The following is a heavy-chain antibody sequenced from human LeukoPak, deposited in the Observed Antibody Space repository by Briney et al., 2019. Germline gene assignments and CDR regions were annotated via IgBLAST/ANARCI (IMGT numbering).Heavy chain of an antibody. CDR2: IRYDGSNK. CDR3: ATRRGPDYGDSIYFDY. J-gene: IGHJ4*02. CDR1: GFTFSSYG. V-gene: IGHV3-30*02. Sequence: GGSLRLSCAASGFTFSSYGMHWVRQAPGKGLEWVAFIRYDGSNKYYADSVKGRFTISRDNSKNTLYLQMNSLRAEDTAVYYCATRRGPDYGDSIYFDYWGQGTLVTVSS. D-gene: IGHD4-17*01.